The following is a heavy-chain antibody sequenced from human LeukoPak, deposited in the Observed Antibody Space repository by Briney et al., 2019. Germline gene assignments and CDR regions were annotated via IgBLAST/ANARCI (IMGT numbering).Heavy chain of an antibody. V-gene: IGHV3-21*01. D-gene: IGHD3-22*01. J-gene: IGHJ4*02. CDR1: GFTFSSYS. Sequence: GGSLRLSCAASGFTFSSYSMNWVRQAPGKGLEWVSSISSSSSYIYYADSVKGRFTISRDNAKNSLYLQMNSLRAEDRAVYYCARSYYDSSGYFDYWGQGTLVTVSS. CDR2: ISSSSSYI. CDR3: ARSYYDSSGYFDY.